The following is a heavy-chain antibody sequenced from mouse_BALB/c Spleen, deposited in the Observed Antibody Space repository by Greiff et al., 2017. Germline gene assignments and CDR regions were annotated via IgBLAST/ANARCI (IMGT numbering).Heavy chain of an antibody. CDR3: ASLLAMGY. D-gene: IGHD2-1*01. Sequence: EVQVVESGGGLVKPGGSLKLSCAASGFAFSSYDMSWVRQTPEKRLEWVAYISSGGGSTYYPDTVKGRFTISRDNAKNTLYLQMSSLKSEDTAMYYCASLLAMGYWGQGTTVTVSS. CDR1: GFAFSSYD. J-gene: IGHJ4*01. CDR2: ISSGGGST. V-gene: IGHV5-12-1*01.